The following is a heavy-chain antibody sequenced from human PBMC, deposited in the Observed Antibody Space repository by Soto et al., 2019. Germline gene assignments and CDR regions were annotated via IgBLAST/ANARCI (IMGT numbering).Heavy chain of an antibody. V-gene: IGHV3-30*04. CDR2: ISNDGSNK. D-gene: IGHD2-2*01. CDR1: GFTFRNYA. J-gene: IGHJ4*02. Sequence: QVQLVDSGGGVVQPGRSLRLSCAASGFTFRNYAMHWVRQAPGKGLEWVALISNDGSNKYYADSVKGRFTISRDNSQNTLDLQINTLGAEDTAVDFCGEIPVPPYYFDYWGQGTLVTVSS. CDR3: GEIPVPPYYFDY.